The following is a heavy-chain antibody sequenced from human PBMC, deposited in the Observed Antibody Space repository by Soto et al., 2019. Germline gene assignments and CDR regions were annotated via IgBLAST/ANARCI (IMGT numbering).Heavy chain of an antibody. D-gene: IGHD3-22*01. CDR1: GGSVGGNSYY. CDR3: ATDYYDSVGIHWVDP. CDR2: IYYSGNT. V-gene: IGHV4-61*01. J-gene: IGHJ5*02. Sequence: LSLTCPVSGGSVGGNSYYWSWFRQAPGKGLEWIGYIYYSGNTNYKPSLKSRVTISVDTSKNQFSLMVNSVTAADTAVYYCATDYYDSVGIHWVDPWRQGTLVTVSS.